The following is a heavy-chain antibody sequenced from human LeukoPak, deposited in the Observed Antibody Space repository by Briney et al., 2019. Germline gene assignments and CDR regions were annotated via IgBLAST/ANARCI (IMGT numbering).Heavy chain of an antibody. V-gene: IGHV3-30-3*01. J-gene: IGHJ4*02. CDR1: GFTFSNYA. D-gene: IGHD3-3*01. CDR3: ARLHYDFWSGYSFDY. CDR2: ISYDGSNK. Sequence: GGSLRLSCAASGFTFSNYAMHWVRQAPGKGLEWVSVISYDGSNKYYADSVKGQFTISRDNSKNTLYLQMNSLRAEDTAVYYCARLHYDFWSGYSFDYWGQGTLVTVSS.